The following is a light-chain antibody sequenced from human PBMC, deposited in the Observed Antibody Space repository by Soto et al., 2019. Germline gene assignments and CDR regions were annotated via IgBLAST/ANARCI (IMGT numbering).Light chain of an antibody. V-gene: IGKV1D-16*01. Sequence: IQRNKSPSSVSASVGDRVTITCLASQDISGRLALFQQKPGKAPKFLISHASRLQNGVPSRFSGSGSGTEFTLTISSLQPDDFATYYCQQYNSYRTVGQGTKVAIK. CDR3: QQYNSYRT. CDR2: HAS. CDR1: QDISGR. J-gene: IGKJ1*01.